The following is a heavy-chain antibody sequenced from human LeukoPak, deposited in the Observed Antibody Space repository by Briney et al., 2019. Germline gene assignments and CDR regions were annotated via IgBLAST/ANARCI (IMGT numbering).Heavy chain of an antibody. J-gene: IGHJ4*02. CDR2: IYHSGST. CDR1: GYSISSGYY. D-gene: IGHD2-2*01. Sequence: SETLSLTCTVSGYSISSGYYWGWIRQPPGKGLEWIGSIYHSGSTYYNPSLKSRVTISVDTSKNQFSLKLSSVTAADTAVYYCARVRCSSTSCYSFDYWGQGTLVTVSS. V-gene: IGHV4-38-2*02. CDR3: ARVRCSSTSCYSFDY.